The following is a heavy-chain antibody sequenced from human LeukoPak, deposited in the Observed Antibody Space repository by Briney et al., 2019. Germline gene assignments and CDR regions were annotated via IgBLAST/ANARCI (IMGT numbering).Heavy chain of an antibody. V-gene: IGHV1-3*01. CDR2: INAGNGNT. J-gene: IGHJ4*02. D-gene: IGHD1-26*01. Sequence: GASVKFSCKASGYTFTSYAMHWVRQAPGQRLEWMGWINAGNGNTKYSQKFQGRVTITRDTSASTAYMELSSLRSEDTAVYYCAREEGGSSWYDYWGQGTLVTVSS. CDR1: GYTFTSYA. CDR3: AREEGGSSWYDY.